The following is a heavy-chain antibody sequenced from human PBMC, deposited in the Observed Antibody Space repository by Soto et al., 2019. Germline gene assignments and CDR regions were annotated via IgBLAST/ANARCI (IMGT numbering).Heavy chain of an antibody. CDR3: ARLPLSSGWYEFYFDY. CDR2: IYYSGSA. V-gene: IGHV4-61*05. CDR1: GGSISSSSYY. J-gene: IGHJ4*02. Sequence: SETLSLTCTVSGGSISSSSYYWGWIRQPPGKGLEWIGYIYYSGSANYNPSLKSRVTISVDTSKSQFSLKLSSVTAADTTVYYCARLPLSSGWYEFYFDYWGQGTLVTVSS. D-gene: IGHD6-19*01.